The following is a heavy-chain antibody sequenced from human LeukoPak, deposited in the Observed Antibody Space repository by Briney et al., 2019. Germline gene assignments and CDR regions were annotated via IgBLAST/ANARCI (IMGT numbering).Heavy chain of an antibody. D-gene: IGHD3-9*01. J-gene: IGHJ4*02. CDR1: GGTFSSYA. Sequence: ASVKVSCKASGGTFSSYAISWVRQAPGQGLEWMGGIIPIFGTANYAQKFQGRVTIAADESTSTAYMELSSLRSEDTALYYCARGGGTGIFDWWGQGTLVTVSS. CDR3: ARGGGTGIFDW. V-gene: IGHV1-69*13. CDR2: IIPIFGTA.